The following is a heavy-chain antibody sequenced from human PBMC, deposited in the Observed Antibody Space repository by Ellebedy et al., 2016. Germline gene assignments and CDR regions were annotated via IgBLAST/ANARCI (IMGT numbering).Heavy chain of an antibody. CDR2: IYRGGNT. V-gene: IGHV3-53*01. CDR3: ARAERSFDNWFNP. J-gene: IGHJ5*02. CDR1: GFTVSSNY. Sequence: GESLKISXAASGFTVSSNYMSWVRQAPGKGLEWVSVIYRGGNTYYADSVKGRFTISRDNAKNTLYLQMNSLRAEDTAVYYCARAERSFDNWFNPWGQGTLVTVSS. D-gene: IGHD6-25*01.